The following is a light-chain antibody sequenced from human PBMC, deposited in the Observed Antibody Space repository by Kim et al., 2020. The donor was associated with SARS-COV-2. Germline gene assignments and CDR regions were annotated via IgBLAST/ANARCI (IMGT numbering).Light chain of an antibody. V-gene: IGKV3-20*01. CDR1: QSVRSSF. J-gene: IGKJ1*01. CDR3: QQYGSLPKT. Sequence: SPGKRATLSCRASQSVRSSFLAWYQHKPGQAPRLLVYGASSRATGIPDRFSGSGSGTDFILSISRLEPEDSAVYYCQQYGSLPKTFGQGTKVDIK. CDR2: GAS.